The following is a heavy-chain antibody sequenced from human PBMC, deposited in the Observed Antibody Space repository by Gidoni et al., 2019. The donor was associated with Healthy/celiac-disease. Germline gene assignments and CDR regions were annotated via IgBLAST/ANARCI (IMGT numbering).Heavy chain of an antibody. Sequence: QVQLVESGGVVVQPGRSLRLSCAASGFTFRSYGMPWVRQAPGKGLEWVAVISDDGSNKYYADSVKGRFTISRDNSKNTLDLQMNSLRAEETAVYYCARVLTPGYSSSWYVLYYYGMDVWGQGTTVTVSS. V-gene: IGHV3-30*03. CDR3: ARVLTPGYSSSWYVLYYYGMDV. CDR2: ISDDGSNK. J-gene: IGHJ6*02. D-gene: IGHD6-13*01. CDR1: GFTFRSYG.